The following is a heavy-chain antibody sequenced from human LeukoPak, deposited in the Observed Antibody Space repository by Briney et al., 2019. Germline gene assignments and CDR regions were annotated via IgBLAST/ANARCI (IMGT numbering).Heavy chain of an antibody. Sequence: GESLKISCKGSGYRFTSYWIDWVRQMPGKGLEWMGIIYPGDSDTRYSPSFQGQVTISADKSTSTAFLQWSSLKASDTATYYCARRGSPYTSDSDYWGQGTLVTVSS. CDR3: ARRGSPYTSDSDY. V-gene: IGHV5-51*01. J-gene: IGHJ4*01. D-gene: IGHD3-22*01. CDR2: IYPGDSDT. CDR1: GYRFTSYW.